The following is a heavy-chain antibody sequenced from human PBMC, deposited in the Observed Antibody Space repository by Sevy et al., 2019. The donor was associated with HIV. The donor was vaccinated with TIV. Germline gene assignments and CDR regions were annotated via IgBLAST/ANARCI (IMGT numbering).Heavy chain of an antibody. V-gene: IGHV4-39*01. D-gene: IGHD3-3*01. Sequence: SETLSLTCIVSGDSISSSSYYWGWIRQPPGKGLEWIASISYSGNTYYNPSLKSRTTMSIDTSKNQFFLTLNSVTAPDAAVYYCARSNPYYGFCSGYMRSGYFDFWGPGTLVTVSS. J-gene: IGHJ4*02. CDR2: ISYSGNT. CDR1: GDSISSSSYY. CDR3: ARSNPYYGFCSGYMRSGYFDF.